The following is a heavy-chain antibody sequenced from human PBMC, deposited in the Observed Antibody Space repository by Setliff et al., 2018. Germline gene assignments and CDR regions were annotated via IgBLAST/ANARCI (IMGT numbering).Heavy chain of an antibody. CDR3: ARESATIGEFPLYYFDK. V-gene: IGHV4-61*09. CDR1: GGSISSGGFY. Sequence: PSETLSLTCSVSGGSISSGGFYWTWIRQSAGRGLEWIGHFHTGGATDYNLSLKSRVTISLDSSKNQFSLWLSSVTAADSAVYFCARESATIGEFPLYYFDKWGQGIPVTVSS. D-gene: IGHD3-10*01. CDR2: FHTGGAT. J-gene: IGHJ4*02.